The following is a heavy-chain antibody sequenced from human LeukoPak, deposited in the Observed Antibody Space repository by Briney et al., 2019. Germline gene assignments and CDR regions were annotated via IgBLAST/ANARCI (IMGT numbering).Heavy chain of an antibody. D-gene: IGHD4-17*01. Sequence: ASVKVSCKASGYTFTGYCMHWVRQAPGQGLEWMGWINPNSGGTNYAQKFQGRVTMTRDTSISTAYMELSRLRSDDTAVYYCARVHGDYTYYYGMDVWGQGTTVTVSS. CDR3: ARVHGDYTYYYGMDV. CDR2: INPNSGGT. CDR1: GYTFTGYC. J-gene: IGHJ6*02. V-gene: IGHV1-2*02.